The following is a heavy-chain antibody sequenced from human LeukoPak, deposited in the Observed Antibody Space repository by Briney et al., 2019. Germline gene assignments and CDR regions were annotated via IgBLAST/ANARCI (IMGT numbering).Heavy chain of an antibody. CDR1: GFTFSSSC. J-gene: IGHJ4*02. Sequence: GGSLRLSCAASGFTFSSSCVNSARHAPGRCVEWVACIRSRCTTIYHADSVKCRFTMTRDNAKNSLYLQMRSLRDEGTAVYYCATVPCYFDYWGQGSLFTVSS. CDR3: ATVPCYFDY. V-gene: IGHV3-48*02. CDR2: IRSRCTTI.